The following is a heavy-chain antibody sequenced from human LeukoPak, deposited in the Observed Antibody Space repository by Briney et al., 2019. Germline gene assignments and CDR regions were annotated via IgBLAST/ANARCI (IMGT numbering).Heavy chain of an antibody. CDR2: ITGSGDST. J-gene: IGHJ5*02. D-gene: IGHD1-7*01. V-gene: IGHV3-23*01. CDR3: AKDLLTAITARPHH. Sequence: PGGSLRLSCAASGFTFSTFAMSWVRQAPGKGLEWVSAITGSGDSTSYADSVKGRFTISRDNSKNPLYLQMKSLRAEDTAVYYCAKDLLTAITARPHHWGQGTLVTVSS. CDR1: GFTFSTFA.